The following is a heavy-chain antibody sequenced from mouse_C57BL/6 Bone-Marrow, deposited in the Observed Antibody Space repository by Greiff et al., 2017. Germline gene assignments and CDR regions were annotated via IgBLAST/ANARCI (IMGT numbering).Heavy chain of an antibody. Sequence: QVQLQQPGAELVMPGASVKLSCKASGYTFTSYWMHWVKQRPGQGLEWIGEIDPSDSYTNYNQKFKGKSTLTVDKSSSTAYMQLSSLTSEDSAVYYCATFYGIHWYFDVWGTGTTVTVSS. V-gene: IGHV1-69*01. D-gene: IGHD2-1*01. CDR1: GYTFTSYW. CDR3: ATFYGIHWYFDV. J-gene: IGHJ1*03. CDR2: IDPSDSYT.